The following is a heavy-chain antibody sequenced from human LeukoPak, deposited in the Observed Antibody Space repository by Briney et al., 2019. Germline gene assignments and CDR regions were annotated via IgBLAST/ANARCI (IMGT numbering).Heavy chain of an antibody. CDR1: GGSFSGYY. Sequence: SETLSLTCAVYGGSFSGYYWSWIRQPPGKGLEWIGEINHSGSTNSNPSLKSRVTISVDTSKNQFSLKLSSVTAADTAVYYCARGPGITMVRGVTWFDPWGQGTLVTVSS. V-gene: IGHV4-34*01. D-gene: IGHD3-10*01. J-gene: IGHJ5*02. CDR2: INHSGST. CDR3: ARGPGITMVRGVTWFDP.